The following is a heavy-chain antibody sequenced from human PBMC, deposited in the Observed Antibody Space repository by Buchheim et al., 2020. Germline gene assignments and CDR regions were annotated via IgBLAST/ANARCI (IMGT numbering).Heavy chain of an antibody. Sequence: EVRLMESGGGLAQPGGSLRLSCAASGFTFSTYAMNWVRQAPGKGLEWVSYISSSGSTIYYADSVKGRFTISRDNAKNSLYLQMNSLRAEDTAVYYCARDPIAVAGTSWAEYFQHWGQGTL. CDR1: GFTFSTYA. D-gene: IGHD6-19*01. V-gene: IGHV3-48*04. CDR3: ARDPIAVAGTSWAEYFQH. J-gene: IGHJ1*01. CDR2: ISSSGSTI.